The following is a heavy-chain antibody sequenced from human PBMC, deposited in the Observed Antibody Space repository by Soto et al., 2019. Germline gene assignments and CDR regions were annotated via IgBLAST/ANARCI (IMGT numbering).Heavy chain of an antibody. CDR3: ARDEDGYDAEYFQH. J-gene: IGHJ1*01. Sequence: ASVKDSCKASGYTFTGYYRHWVRQAPGQGLDWMGRIHPNSGGTNYAQKFQGWVTMTRDTSISIAYMELSRLRYDDTVEYCCARDEDGYDAEYFQHWGQGTLVTVSS. CDR2: IHPNSGGT. D-gene: IGHD5-12*01. CDR1: GYTFTGYY. V-gene: IGHV1-2*05.